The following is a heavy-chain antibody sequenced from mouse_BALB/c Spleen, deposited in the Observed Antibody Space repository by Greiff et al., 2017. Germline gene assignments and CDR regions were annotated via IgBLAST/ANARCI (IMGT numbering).Heavy chain of an antibody. CDR3: ARSDGNFAMDY. Sequence: EVQRVESGGGLVQPGGSRKLSCAASGFTFSSFGMHWVRQAPEKGLEWVAYISSGSSTIYYADTVKGRFTISRDNPKNTLFLQMTSLRSEDTAMYYCARSDGNFAMDYWGQGTSVTVSS. CDR1: GFTFSSFG. V-gene: IGHV5-17*02. D-gene: IGHD2-1*01. CDR2: ISSGSSTI. J-gene: IGHJ4*01.